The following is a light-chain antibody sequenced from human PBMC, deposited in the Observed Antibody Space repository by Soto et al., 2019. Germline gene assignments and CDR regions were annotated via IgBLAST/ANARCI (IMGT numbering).Light chain of an antibody. V-gene: IGLV2-14*01. CDR2: AVT. CDR3: SSYTSSNTLYV. J-gene: IGLJ1*01. CDR1: SSNVRGYNF. Sequence: QSALTQPASVSGSLGQSITSSCTGSSSNVRGYNFVSWYQQRPGEAPKLMIYAVTNRPSGVSNRFSGSKSGNTASLTISGLQAEDEADYYCSSYTSSNTLYVFGTGTKVTVL.